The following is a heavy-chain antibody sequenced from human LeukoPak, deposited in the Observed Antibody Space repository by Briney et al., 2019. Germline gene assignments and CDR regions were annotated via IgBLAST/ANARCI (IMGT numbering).Heavy chain of an antibody. Sequence: SETLSLTCTVSGGSISSYYWSWIRQPPGKGLEWIGYIYYSGSTNYNPSLKSRGNISVDTAKIQFSLELSSVTAADTAVYYCARRSYYDSSGYYFEGTYFDYWGQGNLVTVSS. CDR1: GGSISSYY. CDR2: IYYSGST. D-gene: IGHD3-22*01. V-gene: IGHV4-59*08. J-gene: IGHJ4*02. CDR3: ARRSYYDSSGYYFEGTYFDY.